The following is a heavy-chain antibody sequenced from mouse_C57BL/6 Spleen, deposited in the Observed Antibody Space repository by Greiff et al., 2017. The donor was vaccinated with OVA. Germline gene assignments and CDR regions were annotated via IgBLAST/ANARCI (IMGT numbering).Heavy chain of an antibody. Sequence: VMLVESGAELARPGASVKLSCKASGYTFTSYGISWVKQRTGQGLEWIGEIYPRSGNTYYNEKFKGKATLTADKSSSTAYMELRSLTSEDSAVYFWARKGTTVVEKYAMDDWGQGTSVTVSS. CDR1: GYTFTSYG. D-gene: IGHD1-1*01. J-gene: IGHJ4*01. CDR2: IYPRSGNT. CDR3: ARKGTTVVEKYAMDD. V-gene: IGHV1-81*01.